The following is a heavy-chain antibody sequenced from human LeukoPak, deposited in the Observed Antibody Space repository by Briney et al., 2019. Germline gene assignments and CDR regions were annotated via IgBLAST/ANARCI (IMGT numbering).Heavy chain of an antibody. CDR3: ARASIEVAGYNWFDP. Sequence: GASVKVSCKASGYIFTGCYMHWVRQAPGQGLEWMGWINPNSGGTDYAQKFQGRVTMTRDTSISTAYMELSRLRSDDTAVYYCARASIEVAGYNWFDPWGQGTLVTVSS. V-gene: IGHV1-2*02. D-gene: IGHD6-19*01. CDR2: INPNSGGT. CDR1: GYIFTGCY. J-gene: IGHJ5*02.